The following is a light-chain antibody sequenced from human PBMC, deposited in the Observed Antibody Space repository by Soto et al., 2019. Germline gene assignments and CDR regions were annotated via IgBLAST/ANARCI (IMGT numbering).Light chain of an antibody. Sequence: TVVTQEPPFSVSPGGTVIMTCGLSSGSVTTSYYPSWYQQTPGQAPRTLIYNTNIRSSGVPDRFSGSILGNKAALTITGAQADDESDYYCVLYLGSGIWVFGGGTKVTVL. V-gene: IGLV8-61*01. J-gene: IGLJ3*02. CDR2: NTN. CDR1: SGSVTTSYY. CDR3: VLYLGSGIWV.